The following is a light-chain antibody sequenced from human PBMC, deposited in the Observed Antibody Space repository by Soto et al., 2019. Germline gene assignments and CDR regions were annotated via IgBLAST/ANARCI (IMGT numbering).Light chain of an antibody. CDR2: ATS. Sequence: EIVLTQSPGTLSLSPGETATLSCRASQTVNSDYLAWFQQRPGQAPRLLIFATSRRATDIPDRFSGSGSGTDFTLAIRRLEPEDFAVYYCHQFGYSLRTFGQGTKVDIK. J-gene: IGKJ1*01. CDR1: QTVNSDY. CDR3: HQFGYSLRT. V-gene: IGKV3-20*01.